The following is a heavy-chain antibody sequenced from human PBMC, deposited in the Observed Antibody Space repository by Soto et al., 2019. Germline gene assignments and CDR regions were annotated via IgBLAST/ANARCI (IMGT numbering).Heavy chain of an antibody. CDR1: GFAFTRYS. CDR3: ARESEDLTSNFDY. CDR2: ISSTTNYI. V-gene: IGHV3-21*06. J-gene: IGHJ4*02. Sequence: GSLRLSCAASGFAFTRYSMNWVRQAPGKGLEWVSSISSTTNYIYYGDSMKGRFTISRDNAKNSLYLEMNSLRAEDTAVYYCARESEDLTSNFDYWGQGTLVTVSS.